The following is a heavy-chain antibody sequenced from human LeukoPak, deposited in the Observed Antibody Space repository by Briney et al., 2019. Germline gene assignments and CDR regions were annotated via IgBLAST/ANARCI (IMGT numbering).Heavy chain of an antibody. CDR2: IGGSGRST. CDR3: ARENGSTFNYPFDI. CDR1: GFTFSNYA. V-gene: IGHV3-23*01. J-gene: IGHJ3*02. D-gene: IGHD2/OR15-2a*01. Sequence: GGPLRLSCGASGFTFSNYAMSWVRQAPGKGLEWVSAIGGSGRSTYYADSVKGRLAVPRDNSMNTLWLQMNSLRADDTAVYYCARENGSTFNYPFDIWGQGTMVTVSS.